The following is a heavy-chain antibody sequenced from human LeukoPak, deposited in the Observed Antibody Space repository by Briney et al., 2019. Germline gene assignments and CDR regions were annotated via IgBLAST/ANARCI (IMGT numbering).Heavy chain of an antibody. CDR2: INHSGST. D-gene: IGHD6-13*01. CDR3: ARGAKQLADY. Sequence: SETLSLTCAVYGGSFSGYYWSWIRQPPGKGLEWIGEINHSGSTNYNPSLKSRVTISVDTSKNQFSLKLSSVTAADTAVYYCARGAKQLADYWGQGTPVTVSS. J-gene: IGHJ4*02. V-gene: IGHV4-34*01. CDR1: GGSFSGYY.